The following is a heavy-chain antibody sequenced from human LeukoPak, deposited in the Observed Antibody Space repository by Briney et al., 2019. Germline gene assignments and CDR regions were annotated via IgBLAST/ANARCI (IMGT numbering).Heavy chain of an antibody. CDR1: GGTFSSYA. J-gene: IGHJ6*02. CDR3: ARDYGGNSYYYYYGMDV. CDR2: IIPILGIA. D-gene: IGHD4-23*01. V-gene: IGHV1-69*04. Sequence: SVKVSCKASGGTFSSYAISWVRQAPGQGLEWMGRIIPILGIANYAQKFQGRVTITADKSASTAYMELSSLRSEDTAVYYCARDYGGNSYYYYYGMDVWGQGTTVTVSS.